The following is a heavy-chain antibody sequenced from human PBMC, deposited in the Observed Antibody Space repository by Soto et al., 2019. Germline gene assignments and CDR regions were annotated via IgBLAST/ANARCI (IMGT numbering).Heavy chain of an antibody. CDR3: ARDSTRRGACDI. CDR1: GGSFSVYY. Sequence: PSETLSLTCAISGGSFSVYYWNWIRQSPGKGLEWIGEVNHTGSSNYNPSLRSRVTISVDTSKNQFSLKLSSVTAADTAVYFCARDSTRRGACDIWGQGTLLTVSS. J-gene: IGHJ3*02. V-gene: IGHV4-34*01. D-gene: IGHD4-4*01. CDR2: VNHTGSS.